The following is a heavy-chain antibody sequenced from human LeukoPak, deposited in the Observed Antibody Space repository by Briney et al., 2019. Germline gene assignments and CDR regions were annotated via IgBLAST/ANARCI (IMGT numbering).Heavy chain of an antibody. CDR1: GFTFSSYA. CDR2: IIGCGGNT. J-gene: IGHJ4*02. Sequence: GGSLRLSCAASGFTFSSYAMSWVRQAPGKGLEWVSAIIGCGGNTYYADSVKGRFTISRDNSKNTLYLQMNSLRAEDTAVYYCAKDREGFAQWSWGYWGQGTLVSVSS. V-gene: IGHV3-23*01. D-gene: IGHD6-19*01. CDR3: AKDREGFAQWSWGY.